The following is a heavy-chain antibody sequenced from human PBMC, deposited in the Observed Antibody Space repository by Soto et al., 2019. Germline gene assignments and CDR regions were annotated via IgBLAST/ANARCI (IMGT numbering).Heavy chain of an antibody. D-gene: IGHD3-22*01. Sequence: GSLRLSCAASGFTFSSYGMHWVRQAPGKGLEWVAVISYDGSNKYYADSVKGRFTISRDNSKNTLYLQMNSLRAEDTAVYYCAKGPYYYDSSGYLDYWGQGTLVTVSS. CDR2: ISYDGSNK. CDR3: AKGPYYYDSSGYLDY. CDR1: GFTFSSYG. J-gene: IGHJ4*02. V-gene: IGHV3-30*18.